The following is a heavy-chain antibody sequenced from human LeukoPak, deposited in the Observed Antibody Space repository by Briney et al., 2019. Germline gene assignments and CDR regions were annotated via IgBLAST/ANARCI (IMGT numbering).Heavy chain of an antibody. CDR3: ARVPPIYCSGGSCYSRLGMDV. Sequence: PSETLSLTCAVYGGSFSGYYWSWIRQPPGKGLEWIGEINHSGSTNYNPSLKSRVTISVDTSKNQFSLKLSSVTAADTAVYYCARVPPIYCSGGSCYSRLGMDVWGQGTTVTVSS. CDR1: GGSFSGYY. CDR2: INHSGST. D-gene: IGHD2-15*01. V-gene: IGHV4-34*01. J-gene: IGHJ6*02.